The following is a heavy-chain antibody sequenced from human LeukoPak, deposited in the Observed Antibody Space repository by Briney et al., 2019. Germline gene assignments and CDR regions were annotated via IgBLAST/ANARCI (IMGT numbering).Heavy chain of an antibody. J-gene: IGHJ4*02. CDR1: GYTLTELS. D-gene: IGHD3-3*01. CDR2: FDPEDGET. V-gene: IGHV1-24*01. CDR3: ATAGRITNFGVAPYDFDY. Sequence: ASVKVSCKVSGYTLTELSMHWVRQAPGKGLEWMGGFDPEDGETIYAQKFQGRVTMTEDTSTDTAYMELSRLRSEDTAVYYCATAGRITNFGVAPYDFDYWGQGTLVTVSS.